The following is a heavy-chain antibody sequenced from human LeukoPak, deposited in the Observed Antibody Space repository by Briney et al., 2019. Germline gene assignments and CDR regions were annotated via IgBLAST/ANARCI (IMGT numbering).Heavy chain of an antibody. D-gene: IGHD3-10*01. V-gene: IGHV4-59*12. CDR3: ARLRARRGGDY. J-gene: IGHJ4*02. CDR2: IYNSGST. Sequence: SETLSLTCTVSGDSSTGYYWSWIRQPPGKGLEWISYIYNSGSTNYNPSLKSRVTISVDTSKNQFSLKLSSVTAADTAVYYCARLRARRGGDYWGQGTLVTVSS. CDR1: GDSSTGYY.